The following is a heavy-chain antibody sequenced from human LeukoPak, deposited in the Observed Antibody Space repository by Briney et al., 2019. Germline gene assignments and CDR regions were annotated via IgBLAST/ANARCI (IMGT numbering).Heavy chain of an antibody. D-gene: IGHD4-17*01. J-gene: IGHJ3*02. V-gene: IGHV4-34*01. CDR1: GGSFSGYY. CDR2: INHSGST. CDR3: ARASGASRRDAFDI. Sequence: SETLSLTCAVYGGSFSGYYWSWIRQPPGKGLEWIGEINHSGSTNCNPSLKSRVTISVDTSKNQFSLKLSSVTAADTAVYYCARASGASRRDAFDIWGQGTMVTVSS.